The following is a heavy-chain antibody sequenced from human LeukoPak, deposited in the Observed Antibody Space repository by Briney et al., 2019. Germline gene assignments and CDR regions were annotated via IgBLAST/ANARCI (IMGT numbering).Heavy chain of an antibody. CDR3: ARALGYCTNGVCQTWAVPGP. J-gene: IGHJ5*02. V-gene: IGHV7-4-1*02. CDR2: INTNTGNP. CDR1: GYTFTSYA. Sequence: GASVKVSCKASGYTFTSYAMNWVRQAPGQGLEWMGWINTNTGNPTNAQGFTGRFVFSLDASVSTAYLQISSLKAEDTAVYYCARALGYCTNGVCQTWAVPGPWGQGTLVTVSS. D-gene: IGHD2-8*01.